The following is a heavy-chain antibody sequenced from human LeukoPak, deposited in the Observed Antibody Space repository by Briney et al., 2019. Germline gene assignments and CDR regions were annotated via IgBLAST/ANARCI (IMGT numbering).Heavy chain of an antibody. Sequence: SETLSLTCAVSGGSISSGGYSWSWIRQPAGKGLEWIGRIYTSGSTNYNPSLKSRVTMSVDTSKNQFSLKLSSVTAADTAVYYCARDQDYGDSTKSERFDPWGQGTLVTVSS. CDR3: ARDQDYGDSTKSERFDP. V-gene: IGHV4-61*02. CDR1: GGSISSGGYS. J-gene: IGHJ5*02. CDR2: IYTSGST. D-gene: IGHD4-17*01.